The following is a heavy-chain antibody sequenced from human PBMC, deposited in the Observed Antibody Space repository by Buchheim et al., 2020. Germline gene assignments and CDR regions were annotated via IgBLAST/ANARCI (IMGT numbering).Heavy chain of an antibody. CDR3: TSQTYYYDSSGYSSWFDP. V-gene: IGHV3-15*01. D-gene: IGHD3-22*01. J-gene: IGHJ5*02. CDR2: IKSKTDGGTT. Sequence: EVQLVESGGGLVKPGGSLRLSCAASGFTFSNAWMSWVRQAPGKGLEWVGRIKSKTDGGTTDYAAPVKGRFTISRDDSKNTPYLQMNSLKTEDTAVYYCTSQTYYYDSSGYSSWFDPWGQGTL. CDR1: GFTFSNAW.